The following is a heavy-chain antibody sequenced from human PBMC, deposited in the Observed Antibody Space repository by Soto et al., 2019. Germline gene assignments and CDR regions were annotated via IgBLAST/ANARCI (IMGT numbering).Heavy chain of an antibody. CDR2: ISSSSSYI. CDR1: GFTFCSYS. CDR3: ARDDRTKSFYYYYGMDV. V-gene: IGHV3-21*01. Sequence: WGSLRLSCAASGFTFCSYSMNWVRQAPGKGLEWVSSISSSSSYIHYADSVKGRFTISRDNAKNSLYLQMNSLRAEDTAVYYCARDDRTKSFYYYYGMDVWGQGTTVTVSS. D-gene: IGHD1-7*01. J-gene: IGHJ6*02.